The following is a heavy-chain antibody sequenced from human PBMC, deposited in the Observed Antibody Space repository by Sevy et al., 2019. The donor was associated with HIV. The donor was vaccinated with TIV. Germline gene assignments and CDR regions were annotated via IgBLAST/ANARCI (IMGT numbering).Heavy chain of an antibody. V-gene: IGHV3-11*06. Sequence: GGFLRLSCAASRFTFSDHYMSWIRQAPGKGLEWVSYISSSGSFTNNADSVKGRFTISRDNAKNSLSLQMNSLRAEVTAVYYCARGDSSGCPDYWGQGTLVTVSS. CDR2: ISSSGSFT. CDR3: ARGDSSGCPDY. CDR1: RFTFSDHY. J-gene: IGHJ4*02. D-gene: IGHD3-22*01.